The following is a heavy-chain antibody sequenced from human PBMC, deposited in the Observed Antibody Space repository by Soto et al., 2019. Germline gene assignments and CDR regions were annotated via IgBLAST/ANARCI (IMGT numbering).Heavy chain of an antibody. CDR3: ARSDYRITIFGVDINYFDY. Sequence: GSMGIGCASCGFRVRDYKVGGIRKDQGKGVEWVSYISSSGSTIYYADSVKGRFTISRDNAKNSLYLQMNSLRAEDTAVYYCARSDYRITIFGVDINYFDYWGHGTLVSVSS. J-gene: IGHJ4*01. CDR2: ISSSGSTI. V-gene: IGHV3-11*01. CDR1: GFRVRDYK. D-gene: IGHD3-3*01.